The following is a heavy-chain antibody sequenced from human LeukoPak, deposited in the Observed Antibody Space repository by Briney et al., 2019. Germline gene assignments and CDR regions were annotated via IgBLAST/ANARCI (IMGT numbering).Heavy chain of an antibody. CDR2: ISYDGSNK. D-gene: IGHD3-9*01. CDR1: GFTFSSHG. CDR3: ANGPSYDILTGYYYYYYGMDV. Sequence: PGGSLRLSCAASGFTFSSHGMHWVRQAPGKGLEWVAVISYDGSNKYYADSVKGRFTISRDNSKNTLYLQMNSLRAEDTAVYYCANGPSYDILTGYYYYYYGMDVWGKGTTVTVSS. V-gene: IGHV3-30*18. J-gene: IGHJ6*04.